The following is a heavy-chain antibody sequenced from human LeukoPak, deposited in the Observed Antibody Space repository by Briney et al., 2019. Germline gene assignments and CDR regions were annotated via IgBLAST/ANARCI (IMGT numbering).Heavy chain of an antibody. CDR3: ATAKYYDISAYRYYYCAYKDA. CDR2: INHSGST. D-gene: IGHD3-22*01. J-gene: IGHJ6*03. V-gene: IGHV4-34*01. CDR1: GGSFSGYY. Sequence: SETLSLTCAVYGGSFSGYYWSWIRQPPGKGLEWIGEINHSGSTNYNPSLKSRVTISVDTSKNQFSLKLSSVTAADTAVYYCATAKYYDISAYRYYYCAYKDAYTKVTTV.